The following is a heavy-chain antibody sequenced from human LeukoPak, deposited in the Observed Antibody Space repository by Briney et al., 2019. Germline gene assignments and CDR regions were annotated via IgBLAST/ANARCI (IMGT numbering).Heavy chain of an antibody. Sequence: ASVKVSCKASGYTFTNYYMHWVRQAPGQGLEWMGIINPSSGSTSYAQKFQGRVTMTRDTSTSTAYMELSSLRSEDTAVYYCARERGSIGFDYWGQGTLVTVSS. CDR3: ARERGSIGFDY. D-gene: IGHD3-10*01. CDR1: GYTFTNYY. J-gene: IGHJ4*02. CDR2: INPSSGST. V-gene: IGHV1-46*01.